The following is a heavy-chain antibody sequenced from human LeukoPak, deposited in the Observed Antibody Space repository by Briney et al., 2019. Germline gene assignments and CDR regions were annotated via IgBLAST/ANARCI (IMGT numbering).Heavy chain of an antibody. CDR3: ARAADVVATGVLNWFDP. D-gene: IGHD5-12*01. Sequence: ASVKVSCKASGYTFTGYYMHWVRQAPGQGLEWMGWINPSSGSTNYAQKFQGRVTMTSDTSISTTYMELSRLRSDDTAVYYCARAADVVATGVLNWFDPWGQGTLVTVSS. CDR2: INPSSGST. CDR1: GYTFTGYY. V-gene: IGHV1-2*02. J-gene: IGHJ5*02.